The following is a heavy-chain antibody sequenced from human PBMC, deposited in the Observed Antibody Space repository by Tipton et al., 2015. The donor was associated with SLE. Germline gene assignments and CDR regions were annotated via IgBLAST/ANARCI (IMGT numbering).Heavy chain of an antibody. CDR3: TRFQNWNHRSFYYYYGMDV. D-gene: IGHD1-14*01. J-gene: IGHJ6*02. Sequence: SLRLSCTASGFTFGDYAMSWVRQAPGKGLEWVGFIRSKAYGGTTEYAASVKGRFTISRDDSKSIAYLQMNSLKTEDTAVYYCTRFQNWNHRSFYYYYGMDVWGQGTTVTVSS. CDR2: IRSKAYGGTT. V-gene: IGHV3-49*04. CDR1: GFTFGDYA.